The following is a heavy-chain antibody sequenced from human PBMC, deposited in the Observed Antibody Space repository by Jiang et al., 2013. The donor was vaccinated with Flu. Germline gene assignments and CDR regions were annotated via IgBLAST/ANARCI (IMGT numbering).Heavy chain of an antibody. CDR2: INPSGGST. CDR1: GYTFTSYY. V-gene: IGHV1-46*01. CDR3: ARRRAIGDYYGMDV. D-gene: IGHD2-2*01. J-gene: IGHJ6*02. Sequence: AEVKKPGASVQVSCKASGYTFTSYYIHWLRQAPGQGLEWMGMINPSGGSTTYAQKFQGRVTMTRDTSTGTVYMELSSLRSEDTAVYYCARRRAIGDYYGMDVWGQGTTVTVSS.